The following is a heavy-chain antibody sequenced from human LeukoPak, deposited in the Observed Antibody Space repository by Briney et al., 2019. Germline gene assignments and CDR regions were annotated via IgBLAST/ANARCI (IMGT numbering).Heavy chain of an antibody. J-gene: IGHJ3*02. CDR2: IYYSGST. CDR3: ARVIRGIAVAGGDAFDI. Sequence: SETLSLTCTVSGGSISSSSYYWGWIRQPPGKGLEWIGSIYYSGSTYYNPSLKSRVTISVDTSKNQFSLKLSSVTAADTAVYYCARVIRGIAVAGGDAFDIWGQGTMVTVSS. D-gene: IGHD6-19*01. V-gene: IGHV4-39*07. CDR1: GGSISSSSYY.